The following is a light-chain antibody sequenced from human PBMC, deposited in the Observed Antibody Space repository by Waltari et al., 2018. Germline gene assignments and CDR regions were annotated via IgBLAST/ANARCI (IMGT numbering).Light chain of an antibody. CDR2: TAS. J-gene: IGKJ5*01. CDR1: QGISSY. CDR3: QQRHSYPIT. Sequence: DIQLTQSPSFLSASVGDRVTITCRSSQGISSYLAWYQQKAGKAPKRLIHTASTVQGGVPSRFSGSGSGTDFTLTISSLQPEDFATYYCQQRHSYPITFGQGTRLDIK. V-gene: IGKV1-9*01.